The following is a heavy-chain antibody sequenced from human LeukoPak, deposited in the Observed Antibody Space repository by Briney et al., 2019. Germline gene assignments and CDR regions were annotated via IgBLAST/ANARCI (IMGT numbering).Heavy chain of an antibody. D-gene: IGHD6-13*01. CDR2: IYYSGST. Sequence: SETLSLTCTVSGGSISSYYWSWIRQPPGKGLELIGYIYYSGSTNYNPSLKSRVTISVDTSKNQFSLKLSSVTAADTAVYYCAREPSSWYYFDYWGQGTLVTVSS. V-gene: IGHV4-59*01. CDR1: GGSISSYY. CDR3: AREPSSWYYFDY. J-gene: IGHJ4*02.